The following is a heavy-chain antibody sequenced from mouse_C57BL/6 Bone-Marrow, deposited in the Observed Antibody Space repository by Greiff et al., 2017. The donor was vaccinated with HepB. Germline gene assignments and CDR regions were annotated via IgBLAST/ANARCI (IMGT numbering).Heavy chain of an antibody. J-gene: IGHJ2*01. CDR1: GFTFSSYG. D-gene: IGHD1-1*01. V-gene: IGHV5-6*01. CDR2: ISSGGSYT. Sequence: EVKLVESGGDLVKPGGSLKLSCAASGFTFSSYGMSWVRQTPDKRLEWVATISSGGSYTYYPDSVKGRVTITRDNAKNTLYLQMSSLKSEDAAMYCGARVIATVVAPCYFDYWGQGTTLTVSS. CDR3: ARVIATVVAPCYFDY.